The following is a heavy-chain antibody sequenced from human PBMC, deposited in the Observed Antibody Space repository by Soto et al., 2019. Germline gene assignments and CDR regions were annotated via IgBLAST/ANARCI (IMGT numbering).Heavy chain of an antibody. CDR1: GFTFSSFG. V-gene: IGHV3-30*18. D-gene: IGHD3-3*02. Sequence: GGPLRVSCTASGFTFSSFGMHWVRQAPGKGLEWVAVISYDGTEEKYADSVKGRATVSRDNSKNTVYLQMNRLRADDSAIYYCAKGRFDVVTISPFDHWGQGCLVTVSS. CDR3: AKGRFDVVTISPFDH. J-gene: IGHJ4*03. CDR2: ISYDGTEE.